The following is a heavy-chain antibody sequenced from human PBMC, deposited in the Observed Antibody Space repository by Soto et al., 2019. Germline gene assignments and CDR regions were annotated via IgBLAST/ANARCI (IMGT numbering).Heavy chain of an antibody. Sequence: PSETLSLTCSVSVYSVTSSDYYWAWILQPPGKGLEWIGSIFYSGLTYYNPSLKSRVTLSVDTSKNQFSVRLNSVTAADTAVYYCAPLSVSLSGPYGIHVWGQGTTVTVSS. CDR2: IFYSGLT. CDR3: APLSVSLSGPYGIHV. J-gene: IGHJ6*02. D-gene: IGHD2-15*01. V-gene: IGHV4-39*01. CDR1: VYSVTSSDYY.